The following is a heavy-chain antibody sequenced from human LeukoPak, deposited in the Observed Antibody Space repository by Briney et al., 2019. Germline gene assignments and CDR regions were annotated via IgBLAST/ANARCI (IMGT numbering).Heavy chain of an antibody. D-gene: IGHD6-13*01. Sequence: LGGSLRLSCAASGFTFDDYGMSWGRQAPGKGLEWVSGINWNGGSTGYADSVKGRFTISRDNAKNSLYLQMNSLRAEDTALYYCAREGEGYSSSWLRGYFDYWGQGTLVTVSS. V-gene: IGHV3-20*04. CDR3: AREGEGYSSSWLRGYFDY. CDR2: INWNGGST. J-gene: IGHJ4*02. CDR1: GFTFDDYG.